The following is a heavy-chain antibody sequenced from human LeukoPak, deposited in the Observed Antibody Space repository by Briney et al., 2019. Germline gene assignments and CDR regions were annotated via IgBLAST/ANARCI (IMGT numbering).Heavy chain of an antibody. D-gene: IGHD3-10*01. V-gene: IGHV3-23*01. J-gene: IGHJ4*02. Sequence: GGSLRLSCAASGFTLSSYAMTWVRQAPGKGLEWVSDIGDSGATTYYADSVKGRFTISRDNSRNTLYLQVSSLRAEDTAVYFCASFHYYGSGAYYLSYWGQGTLVTVSS. CDR1: GFTLSSYA. CDR3: ASFHYYGSGAYYLSY. CDR2: IGDSGATT.